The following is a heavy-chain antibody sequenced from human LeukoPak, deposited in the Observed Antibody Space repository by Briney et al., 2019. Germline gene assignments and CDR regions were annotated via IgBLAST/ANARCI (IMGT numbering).Heavy chain of an antibody. J-gene: IGHJ4*02. V-gene: IGHV4-61*02. Sequence: SQTLSLTCTVSGGSISSGSYYWSWIRQPAGKGLEWIGRIYTSGSTNYNPSLKSRVTISVDTSKNQFSQKLSSVTAADTAVYYCASGSSWYYFDYWGQGTLVTVSS. CDR3: ASGSSWYYFDY. D-gene: IGHD6-13*01. CDR1: GGSISSGSYY. CDR2: IYTSGST.